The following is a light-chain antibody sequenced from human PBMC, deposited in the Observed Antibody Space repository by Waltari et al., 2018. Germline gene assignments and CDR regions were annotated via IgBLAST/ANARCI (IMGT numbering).Light chain of an antibody. CDR3: QQYYSAPYS. CDR1: QSVLYSSNNKNY. V-gene: IGKV4-1*01. J-gene: IGKJ2*03. CDR2: WAS. Sequence: DIVMTQSPDSLAVSLGERATINCRSSQSVLYSSNNKNYLVWYQQKPGQPPKGLIYWASTRESGGPDRFSGSGSGPDFTLTISSLQAEDVAVYYCQQYYSAPYSFGQGTKLEIK.